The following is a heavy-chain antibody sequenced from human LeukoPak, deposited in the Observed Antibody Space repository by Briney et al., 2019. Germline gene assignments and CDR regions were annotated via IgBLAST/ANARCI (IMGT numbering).Heavy chain of an antibody. CDR1: GGSISSSSYY. V-gene: IGHV4-39*01. CDR2: IYYSGST. Sequence: SETLSLTCTVSGGSISSSSYYWGWIRQPPGKGLEWIESIYYSGSTYYNPSLKSRVTISVDTSKNQFSLKLSSVTAADTAVYYCARLLGARNWFDPWGQGTLVTVSS. D-gene: IGHD1-26*01. J-gene: IGHJ5*02. CDR3: ARLLGARNWFDP.